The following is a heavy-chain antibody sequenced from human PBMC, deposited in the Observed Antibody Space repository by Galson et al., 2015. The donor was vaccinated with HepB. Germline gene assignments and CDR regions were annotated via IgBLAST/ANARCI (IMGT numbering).Heavy chain of an antibody. CDR2: INPNSGGT. D-gene: IGHD3-22*01. CDR1: GYTLTGYY. CDR3: ARGGNYYDSSGYYSIDY. V-gene: IGHV1-2*06. Sequence: SVKVSCKASGYTLTGYYMHWVRQAPGQGLEWMGRINPNSGGTNYAQKFQGRVTMTRDTSISTAYMELSRLRSDDTAVYYCARGGNYYDSSGYYSIDYWGQGTLVTVSS. J-gene: IGHJ4*02.